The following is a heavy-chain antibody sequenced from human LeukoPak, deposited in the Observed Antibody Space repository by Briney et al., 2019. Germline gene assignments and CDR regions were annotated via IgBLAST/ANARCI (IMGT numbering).Heavy chain of an antibody. CDR1: GFTFRSYA. CDR2: TSYDGSNK. Sequence: GGSLRLSCAASGFTFRSYAMHWVRQAPGQGLEWVAVTSYDGSNKYYAESEKGRFTISRDNTKKTQYLQMKSLRAEDTAVHYSAEQDIRSSGWYDWGQGTLVTVSS. D-gene: IGHD6-13*01. CDR3: AEQDIRSSGWYD. J-gene: IGHJ4*02. V-gene: IGHV3-30-3*01.